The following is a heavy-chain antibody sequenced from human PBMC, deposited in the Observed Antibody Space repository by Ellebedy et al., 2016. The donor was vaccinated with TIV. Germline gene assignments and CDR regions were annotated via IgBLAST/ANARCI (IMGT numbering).Heavy chain of an antibody. CDR2: LYSTDEQ. CDR1: GFPLSNILMG. J-gene: IGHJ4*02. Sequence: SGPTLVKPKETLTLTCTVSGFPLSNILMGVSWIRQPPGKALEWLAHLYSTDEQSYSTSLKPRLCISRDTSKSQVFLTITNVDPVDIATYYCARTLYQCCGDCTYNFDYWGQGTPVTVSS. CDR3: ARTLYQCCGDCTYNFDY. D-gene: IGHD2-21*02. V-gene: IGHV2-26*01.